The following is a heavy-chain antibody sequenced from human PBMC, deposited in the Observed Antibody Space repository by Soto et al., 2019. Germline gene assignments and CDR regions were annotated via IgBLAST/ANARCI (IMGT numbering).Heavy chain of an antibody. Sequence: SETLSLTCSVAGGSSSRYYWSWIRQPPGKGLEWIGYIYYSGSTNYNPSLKRRVTISVDTSKNQFSLKLSSVTAADTAVYYCARVCSGGSCYSYYYYGMDVWSQGTTVTVSS. CDR1: GGSSSRYY. CDR3: ARVCSGGSCYSYYYYGMDV. D-gene: IGHD2-15*01. V-gene: IGHV4-59*01. J-gene: IGHJ6*02. CDR2: IYYSGST.